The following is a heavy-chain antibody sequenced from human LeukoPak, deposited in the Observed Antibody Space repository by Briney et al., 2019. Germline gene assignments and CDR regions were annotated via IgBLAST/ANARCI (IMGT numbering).Heavy chain of an antibody. D-gene: IGHD3-10*01. CDR2: IIPIFGTA. CDR1: GGTFSSYA. Sequence: SVTVSCKASGGTFSSYAISWVRQAPGQGLEWMGGIIPIFGTANYAQKFQGRVTITADESTSTAYMELSSLRSEDTAVYYCARALLWFGELYNWFDPWGQGTLVTVSS. J-gene: IGHJ5*02. V-gene: IGHV1-69*13. CDR3: ARALLWFGELYNWFDP.